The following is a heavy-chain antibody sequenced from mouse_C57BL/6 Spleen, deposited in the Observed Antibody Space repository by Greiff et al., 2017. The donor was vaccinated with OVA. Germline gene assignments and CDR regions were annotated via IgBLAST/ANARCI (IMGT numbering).Heavy chain of an antibody. Sequence: QVQLQQSGPGLVQPSQSLSITCTVSGFSLTSYGVHWVRQSPGKGLEWLGVIWSGGSTDYTAAFISRLSISKDNSKSQVFFKMNSLQADDTAIYYCARFYDYDSSWFAYWGQGTLVTVSA. CDR3: ARFYDYDSSWFAY. J-gene: IGHJ3*01. D-gene: IGHD2-4*01. CDR1: GFSLTSYG. CDR2: IWSGGST. V-gene: IGHV2-2*01.